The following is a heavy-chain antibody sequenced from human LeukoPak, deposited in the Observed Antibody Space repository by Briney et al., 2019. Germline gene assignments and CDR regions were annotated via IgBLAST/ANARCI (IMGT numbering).Heavy chain of an antibody. D-gene: IGHD1-26*01. V-gene: IGHV3-21*05. CDR1: GFTFSDYS. CDR3: ARDHKWAFDY. Sequence: GGSLRLSCAASGFTFSDYSVNWVRQAPGRGLEWISYIGLGSGFVSYADSVKGRFTITSDTARNSLYLQMSSLRVEDTAVYFCARDHKWAFDYWGQGILVTVSS. CDR2: IGLGSGFV. J-gene: IGHJ4*02.